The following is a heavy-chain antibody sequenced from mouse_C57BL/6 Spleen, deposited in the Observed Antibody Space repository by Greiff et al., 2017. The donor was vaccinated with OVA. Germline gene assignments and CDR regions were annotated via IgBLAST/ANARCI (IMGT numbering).Heavy chain of an antibody. V-gene: IGHV1-64*01. CDR1: GYTFTSYW. CDR2: IHPNSGST. J-gene: IGHJ3*01. CDR3: ASCGDYGEEAWFAY. D-gene: IGHD2-4*01. Sequence: QVQLQQSGAELVKPGASVKLSCKASGYTFTSYWMHWVKQRPGQGLEWIGMIHPNSGSTNYNEKFKSKATLTVDKSSSTAYMQLSSLTSEDSAVYYGASCGDYGEEAWFAYWGQGTLVTVSA.